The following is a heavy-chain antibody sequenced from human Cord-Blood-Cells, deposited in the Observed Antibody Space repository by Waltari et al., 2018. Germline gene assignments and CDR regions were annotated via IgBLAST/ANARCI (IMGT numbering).Heavy chain of an antibody. CDR3: ARQRNGDYVFDY. CDR1: GGSISSYY. Sequence: QVQLQESGPGLVKPSETLSLTCTVSGGSISSYYWSWIRQPPGKGLEWIGYIYYSGSTNYTPSLKSRVTISVDTSKNQFSLKLSSVTAADTAVYYCARQRNGDYVFDYWGQGTLVTVSS. CDR2: IYYSGST. D-gene: IGHD4-17*01. V-gene: IGHV4-59*08. J-gene: IGHJ4*02.